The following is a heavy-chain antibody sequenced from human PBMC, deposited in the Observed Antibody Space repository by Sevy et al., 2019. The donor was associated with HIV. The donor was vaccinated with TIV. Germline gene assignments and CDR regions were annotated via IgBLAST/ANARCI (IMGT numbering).Heavy chain of an antibody. CDR3: ARAGYCSGFYDILTGLDY. D-gene: IGHD3-9*01. V-gene: IGHV1-18*01. CDR1: GYTFTSYG. CDR2: ISVYNGNT. Sequence: ASVKVSCKASGYTFTSYGISWARQAPGQGLEWMVWISVYNGNTNYAQKLQARVTMTTDTSTSTAYMELRSLRSDDTAVYYSARAGYCSGFYDILTGLDYWGQGTLVTVSS. J-gene: IGHJ4*02.